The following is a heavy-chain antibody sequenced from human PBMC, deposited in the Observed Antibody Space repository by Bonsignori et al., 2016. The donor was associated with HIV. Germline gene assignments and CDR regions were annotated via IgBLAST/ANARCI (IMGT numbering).Heavy chain of an antibody. J-gene: IGHJ4*02. CDR2: ISSSGSTI. V-gene: IGHV3-48*03. Sequence: WIRQPQEGLEWVSYISSSGSTIYYADSVKGRFTISRDNAKNSLYLQMNSLRAEDTAVYYCARLTGDRDNPYFDYWGQGTLVTVSS. CDR3: ARLTGDRDNPYFDY. D-gene: IGHD7-27*01.